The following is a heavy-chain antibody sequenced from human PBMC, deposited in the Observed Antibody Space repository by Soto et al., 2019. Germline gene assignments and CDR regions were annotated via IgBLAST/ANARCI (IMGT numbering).Heavy chain of an antibody. Sequence: SETLSLTCAVYGGSFSGYYWSWIRQPPGKGLEWIGEINHSGSTNYSPSLKSRVTISVDTSKNQFSLKLSSVTAADTAVYYCARGRNYVWGSYRLYYYYGMYVWGQGTTVTVSS. J-gene: IGHJ6*02. CDR1: GGSFSGYY. D-gene: IGHD3-16*02. CDR2: INHSGST. V-gene: IGHV4-34*01. CDR3: ARGRNYVWGSYRLYYYYGMYV.